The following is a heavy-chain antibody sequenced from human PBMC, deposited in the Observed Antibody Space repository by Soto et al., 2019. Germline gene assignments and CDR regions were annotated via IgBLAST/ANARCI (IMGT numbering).Heavy chain of an antibody. J-gene: IGHJ4*02. CDR3: AIGSSWFGELSPFDY. D-gene: IGHD3-10*01. V-gene: IGHV1-24*01. Sequence: GASVKVFSKVCGYTLTELSMHWLRQAPGKGLEWMGGFDPEDGETIYAQKFQGRVTMTEDTSTDTAYMELSSLRSEDTAVYYCAIGSSWFGELSPFDYWGQGTLVTVSS. CDR1: GYTLTELS. CDR2: FDPEDGET.